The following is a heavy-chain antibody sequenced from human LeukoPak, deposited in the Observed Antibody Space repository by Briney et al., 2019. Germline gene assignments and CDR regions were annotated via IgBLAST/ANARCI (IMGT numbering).Heavy chain of an antibody. V-gene: IGHV3-30-3*01. CDR3: ASSADSSSWQYYYYCGMDV. CDR1: GFTFSNAW. D-gene: IGHD6-13*01. Sequence: PGGSLRLSCAASGFTFSNAWMNWVRQAPGKGLEWVAVISYDGSNKYYADSVKGRFTISRDNSKNTLYLQMNSLRAEDTAVYYCASSADSSSWQYYYYCGMDVWGQGTTVTVSS. J-gene: IGHJ6*02. CDR2: ISYDGSNK.